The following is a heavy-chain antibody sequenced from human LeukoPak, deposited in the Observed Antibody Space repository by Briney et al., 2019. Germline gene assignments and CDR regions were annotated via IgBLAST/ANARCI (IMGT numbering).Heavy chain of an antibody. CDR2: IRSKAYGGTT. V-gene: IGHV3-49*04. CDR1: GFTFSGYS. CDR3: TRGWQSEDY. Sequence: GGSLRLSCAASGFTFSGYSMNWVRQAPGKGLEWVGFIRSKAYGGTTEYAASVKGRFTISRDDSKSIAYLQMNSLKTEDTAVYYCTRGWQSEDYWGQGTLVTVSS. J-gene: IGHJ4*02. D-gene: IGHD2-15*01.